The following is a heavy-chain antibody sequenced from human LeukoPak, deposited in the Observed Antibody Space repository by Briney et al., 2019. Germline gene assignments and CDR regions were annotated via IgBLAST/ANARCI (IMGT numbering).Heavy chain of an antibody. CDR3: ARRVGTQYYFDY. J-gene: IGHJ4*02. CDR1: GYGFATYW. D-gene: IGHD7-27*01. Sequence: GESLKISCKGSGYGFATYWIAWVRQMPGKGLEWMGIIYPDDSNTRYSPSFQGQVTFSADKSISTAYLQWSSLKASDTAMYYCARRVGTQYYFDYWGQGTLVTVSS. V-gene: IGHV5-51*01. CDR2: IYPDDSNT.